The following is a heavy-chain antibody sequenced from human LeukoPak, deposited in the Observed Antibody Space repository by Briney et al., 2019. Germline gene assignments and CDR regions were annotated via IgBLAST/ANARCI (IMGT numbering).Heavy chain of an antibody. CDR3: ARVPTVTTDYYYCMDV. CDR1: GGTFSSYA. J-gene: IGHJ6*03. V-gene: IGHV1-69*13. D-gene: IGHD4-11*01. CDR2: IIPIFGTA. Sequence: SVKVSCKASGGTFSSYAISWVRQAPGQGLEWMGGIIPIFGTANYAQKFQGRVTITADESTSTAYMELSSLRSEDTAVYYCARVPTVTTDYYYCMDVWGKGTTVTVSS.